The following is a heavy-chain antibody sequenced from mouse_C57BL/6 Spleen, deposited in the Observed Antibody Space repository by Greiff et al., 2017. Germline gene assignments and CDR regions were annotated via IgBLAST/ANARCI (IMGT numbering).Heavy chain of an antibody. CDR1: GYTFTSYW. CDR2: IDPSDSYT. D-gene: IGHD1-1*01. V-gene: IGHV1-69*01. J-gene: IGHJ1*03. Sequence: VQLQQPGAELVMPGASVKLSCKASGYTFTSYWMHWVKQRPGQGLEWIGEIDPSDSYTNYNQKFKGKSTLTVDKSSSTAYMQLSSLTSEDSAVYYCARWTTVVEGYFDVWGTGTTVTVSS. CDR3: ARWTTVVEGYFDV.